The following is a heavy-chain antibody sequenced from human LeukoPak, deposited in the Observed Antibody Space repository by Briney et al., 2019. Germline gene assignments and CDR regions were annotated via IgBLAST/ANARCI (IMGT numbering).Heavy chain of an antibody. CDR2: ISHSGST. Sequence: SETLSLTCAVYGGSFSDYFWSWIRQPSGKGLEWIGEISHSGSTTYNPSLRSRVTISGDTSKKQFSLKLSSVTAADTAVYYCVTYYYGSSAPKRNYWGQGILVTVSS. D-gene: IGHD3-22*01. CDR3: VTYYYGSSAPKRNY. J-gene: IGHJ4*02. CDR1: GGSFSDYF. V-gene: IGHV4-34*01.